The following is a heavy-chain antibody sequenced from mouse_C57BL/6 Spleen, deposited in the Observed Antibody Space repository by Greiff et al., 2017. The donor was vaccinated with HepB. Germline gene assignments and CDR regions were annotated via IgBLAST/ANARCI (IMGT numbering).Heavy chain of an antibody. CDR2: IHPNSGST. CDR3: ASQGGYYINYGLDY. CDR1: GYTFTSYW. Sequence: VQLQQSGAELVKPGASVKLSCKASGYTFTSYWMHWVKQRPGQGLEWIGMIHPNSGSTNYNEKFKSKATLTVDKSSSTAYMQLRSLTSEDSAVYYCASQGGYYINYGLDYWGQGTTLTVSS. V-gene: IGHV1-64*01. D-gene: IGHD2-5*01. J-gene: IGHJ2*01.